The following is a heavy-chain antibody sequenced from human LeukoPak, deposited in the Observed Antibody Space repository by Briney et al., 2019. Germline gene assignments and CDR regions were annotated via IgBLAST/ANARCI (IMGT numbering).Heavy chain of an antibody. CDR1: GGSLSSSSYY. Sequence: SETLSLTCTVSGGSLSSSSYYWGWIRQPPGKGLEWIGYIYYSGSTNYNPSLKSRVTISVDTSKNQFSLKLSSVTAADTAVYYCARDLYTSGSGSYYNNWFDPWGQGTLVTVSS. J-gene: IGHJ5*02. CDR3: ARDLYTSGSGSYYNNWFDP. CDR2: IYYSGST. D-gene: IGHD3-10*01. V-gene: IGHV4-61*01.